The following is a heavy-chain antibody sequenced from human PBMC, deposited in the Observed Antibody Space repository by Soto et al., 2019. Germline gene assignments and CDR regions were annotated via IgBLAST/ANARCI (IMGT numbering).Heavy chain of an antibody. Sequence: QVQLVESGGGVVQPGRSLRLSCAASGFTFSSYSMQWVRQAPGKGLEWVAVISYDGSDKYYADSVKGRFTISRDNSKNTLYLQMNSLRAEDTAVYYCAREAGVYGSGSYGMDVWGQGTTVTVSS. CDR2: ISYDGSDK. CDR3: AREAGVYGSGSYGMDV. V-gene: IGHV3-30-3*01. J-gene: IGHJ6*02. CDR1: GFTFSSYS. D-gene: IGHD3-10*01.